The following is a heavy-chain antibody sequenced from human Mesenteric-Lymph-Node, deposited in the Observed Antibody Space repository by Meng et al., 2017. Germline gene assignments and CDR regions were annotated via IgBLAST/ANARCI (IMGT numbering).Heavy chain of an antibody. CDR3: AILTYDSRGYYSFNN. D-gene: IGHD3-22*01. CDR2: ISGTGVT. J-gene: IGHJ4*02. V-gene: IGHV3-23*01. CDR1: GFSFINYD. Sequence: EVELLESGGGRVQRGGSLRLSCAASGFSFINYDMSWVRQAPGKGLEWVAKISGTGVTLHADSVKGRLTISRDNSKNMVFLQMNSLRPDDTAIYYCAILTYDSRGYYSFNNWGQGTLVTVSS.